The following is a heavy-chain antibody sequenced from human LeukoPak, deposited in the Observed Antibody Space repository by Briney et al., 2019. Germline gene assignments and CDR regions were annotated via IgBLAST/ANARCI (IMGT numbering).Heavy chain of an antibody. V-gene: IGHV4-30-2*01. CDR1: GGSISSGSYY. CDR2: TYHSGST. D-gene: IGHD3-9*01. CDR3: ARVILTGYFLDY. J-gene: IGHJ4*02. Sequence: SETLSLTCTVSGGSISSGSYYWSWIRQPSGKGLEWIGYTYHSGSTYYNPSLKSRVTISVDRSKNQFSLKLSSVTAADTAVYYCARVILTGYFLDYWGQGTLVTVSS.